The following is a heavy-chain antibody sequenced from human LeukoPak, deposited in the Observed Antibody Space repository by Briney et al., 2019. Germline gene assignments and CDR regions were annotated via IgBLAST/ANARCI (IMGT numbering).Heavy chain of an antibody. CDR1: GFTFSSYA. CDR3: ASVGDGYNFGQLYFDY. Sequence: GGSLRLSCAASGFTFSSYAMSWVRQAPVKGLEWVSAISGSGGSTYYADSVKGRFTISRDNSENTLYLQMSSLRAEDTAVYYCASVGDGYNFGQLYFDYWGQGTLVTVSS. J-gene: IGHJ4*02. D-gene: IGHD5-24*01. CDR2: ISGSGGST. V-gene: IGHV3-23*01.